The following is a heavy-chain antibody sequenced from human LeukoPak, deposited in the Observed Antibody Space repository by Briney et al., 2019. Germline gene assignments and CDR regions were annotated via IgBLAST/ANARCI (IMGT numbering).Heavy chain of an antibody. D-gene: IGHD3-3*01. J-gene: IGHJ4*02. CDR3: ARGVDFWSGYYTDPDDY. V-gene: IGHV4-30-4*08. CDR2: IYYSGST. Sequence: PSQTLSLTCTVSGGSISSGDYYWSWIRQPPGKGLEWIGYIYYSGSTYYNPSFKSRVTISVDTSKNQFSLKLSSVTAADTAVYYCARGVDFWSGYYTDPDDYWGQGTLVTVSS. CDR1: GGSISSGDYY.